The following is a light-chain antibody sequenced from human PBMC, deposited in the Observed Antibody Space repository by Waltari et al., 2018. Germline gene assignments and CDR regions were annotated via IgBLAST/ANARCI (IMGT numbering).Light chain of an antibody. V-gene: IGLV1-40*01. CDR3: AAWDDSLGGWV. CDR2: SKA. Sequence: QSVLTQPPSVSGAPGQRVTISCTGTSSNIGAGYDVHWYQQLPGTAPKLLIYSKAQRPSGVPDRISGSRSGTSASLAISGRRSDDEAFYYCAAWDDSLGGWVFGGGTKLTVL. J-gene: IGLJ3*02. CDR1: SSNIGAGYD.